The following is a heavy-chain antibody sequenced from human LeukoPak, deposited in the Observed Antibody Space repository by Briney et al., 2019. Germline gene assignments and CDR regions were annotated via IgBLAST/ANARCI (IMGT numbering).Heavy chain of an antibody. CDR3: ARGLRSPDYYYYGMDA. CDR2: ISAYNGNT. V-gene: IGHV1-18*01. J-gene: IGHJ6*02. Sequence: ASVKVSCKASGYTFTSYGISWVRQAPGQGLEWMGWISAYNGNTNYAQKLQGRVTMTTDTSTSTAYMELRSLRSDDTAVYYCARGLRSPDYYYYGMDAWGQGTTVTVSS. CDR1: GYTFTSYG. D-gene: IGHD5/OR15-5a*01.